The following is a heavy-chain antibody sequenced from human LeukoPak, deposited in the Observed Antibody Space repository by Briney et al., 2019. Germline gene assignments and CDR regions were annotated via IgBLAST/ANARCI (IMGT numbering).Heavy chain of an antibody. CDR2: INPNSGGT. D-gene: IGHD6-19*01. V-gene: IGHV1-2*02. J-gene: IGHJ5*02. CDR3: ARDGAVAGDRDWFDP. CDR1: GYTFSNYG. Sequence: GASVKVSCKASGYTFSNYGISWVRQAPGQGLEWMGWINPNSGGTNYAQKFQGRVTMTRDTSISTAYMELSRLRSDDTAVYYCARDGAVAGDRDWFDPWGQGTLVTVSS.